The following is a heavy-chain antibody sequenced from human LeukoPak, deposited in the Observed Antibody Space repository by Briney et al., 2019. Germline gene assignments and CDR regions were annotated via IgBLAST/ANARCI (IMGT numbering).Heavy chain of an antibody. V-gene: IGHV3-30*04. Sequence: PGRSLRLSCAASGFTFSSYAMHWVRQAPGKGLEWVAVISYDGSNKYYADSVKGRFTISRDNSENTLYLQMNSLRAEDTAVYYCARLYGGNNYFDYWGQGTLVTVSS. J-gene: IGHJ4*02. CDR1: GFTFSSYA. D-gene: IGHD4-23*01. CDR3: ARLYGGNNYFDY. CDR2: ISYDGSNK.